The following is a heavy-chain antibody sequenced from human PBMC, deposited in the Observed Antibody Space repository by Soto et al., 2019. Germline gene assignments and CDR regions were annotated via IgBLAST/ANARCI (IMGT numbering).Heavy chain of an antibody. J-gene: IGHJ6*04. CDR2: IYYNSDRI. V-gene: IGHV3-9*01. CDR1: GLTLQDYA. Sequence: GGSLRRSCAGCGLTLQDYAMHWVRQAPGKGLEWVSGIYYNSDRIGYADSVKGRFTISRDNARDSLYLQMNSLRTEDTAFYYCGKDISPGGMDVWGRGIMVTVSS. CDR3: GKDISPGGMDV.